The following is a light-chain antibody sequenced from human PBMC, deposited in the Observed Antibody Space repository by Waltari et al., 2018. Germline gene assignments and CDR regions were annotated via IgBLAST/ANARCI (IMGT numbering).Light chain of an antibody. CDR1: QSLLYNSNNKNY. CDR3: QQYYTAPYT. CDR2: CAS. Sequence: DIVMTQSPDSLAVSLGEKATINCKSNQSLLYNSNNKNYLAWYQQKPGQPLKLSFYCASSRESGVPDRFSGSGSGTDFTLTIGSLQAEDVAVYYCQQYYTAPYTFGQGTKLEIK. V-gene: IGKV4-1*01. J-gene: IGKJ2*01.